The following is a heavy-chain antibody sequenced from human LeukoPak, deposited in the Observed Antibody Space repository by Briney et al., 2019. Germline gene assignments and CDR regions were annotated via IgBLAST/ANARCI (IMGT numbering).Heavy chain of an antibody. CDR1: GYTFTGYY. CDR2: INPNSGGT. J-gene: IGHJ4*02. D-gene: IGHD3-22*01. Sequence: ASVKVSCKASGYTFTGYYMHWVRQAPGQGLERMGWINPNSGGTNYAQKFQGRVSMTRDTSISTAYMELSRLRSDDTAVYYCARGFDSRGYYPGHFDYRGQGTLVTVSS. CDR3: ARGFDSRGYYPGHFDY. V-gene: IGHV1-2*02.